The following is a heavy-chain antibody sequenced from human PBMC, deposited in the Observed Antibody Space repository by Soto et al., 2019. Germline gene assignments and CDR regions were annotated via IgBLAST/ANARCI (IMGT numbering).Heavy chain of an antibody. CDR1: GASISRGAYY. V-gene: IGHV4-31*03. Sequence: LSLTCSVSGASISRGAYYWSWIRQHPGKGLEWIGNIYYSGSAYYNPSLKSRVTISVDTSQNQFSLKLSSVTAADTAVYYCARGVLANWGPENWFDPWGQGTLVTVSS. D-gene: IGHD7-27*01. J-gene: IGHJ5*02. CDR2: IYYSGSA. CDR3: ARGVLANWGPENWFDP.